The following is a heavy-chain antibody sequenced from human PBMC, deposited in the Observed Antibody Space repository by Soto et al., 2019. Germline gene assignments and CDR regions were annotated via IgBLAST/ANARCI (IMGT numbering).Heavy chain of an antibody. V-gene: IGHV5-51*01. CDR2: ISPGDSDT. CDR3: ARHRYSSSWPSYFHGMDV. CDR1: GYSFTSYW. D-gene: IGHD6-13*01. Sequence: GESLKISCKGSGYSFTSYWIGWVRQMPGKGLEWMGIISPGDSDTRYSPSFQGQVTISADKSIGSAYRQWGSLKASDTSMYYCARHRYSSSWPSYFHGMDVWGQGTTVTVSS. J-gene: IGHJ6*02.